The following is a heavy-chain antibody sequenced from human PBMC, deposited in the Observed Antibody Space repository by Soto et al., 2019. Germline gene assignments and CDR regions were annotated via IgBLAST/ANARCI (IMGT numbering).Heavy chain of an antibody. CDR2: IRSKANNYAT. J-gene: IGHJ4*02. V-gene: IGHV3-73*01. CDR1: GFTFSSHW. Sequence: GGSLRLSCAASGFTFSSHWMSWVRQAPGKGLEWVGRIRSKANNYATAYAASVKGRFSISRDDSKNTAYLQMNSLKSEDTAVYYCTRLYSSGFDYWGQGALVTVSS. D-gene: IGHD6-19*01. CDR3: TRLYSSGFDY.